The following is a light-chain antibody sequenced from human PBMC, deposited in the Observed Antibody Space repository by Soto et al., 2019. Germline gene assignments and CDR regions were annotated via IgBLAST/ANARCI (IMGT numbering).Light chain of an antibody. Sequence: QSALTQPASVSGSPGQSITISCTGTSSDVGGYDHVSWYQRHPGKAPKLMIYDVTNRPSGVSNRFSASKSGNTASLTISGLQAEDEADYYCSSYTATSTLVLFGGGTKLTVL. CDR1: SSDVGGYDH. CDR2: DVT. V-gene: IGLV2-14*01. CDR3: SSYTATSTLVL. J-gene: IGLJ2*01.